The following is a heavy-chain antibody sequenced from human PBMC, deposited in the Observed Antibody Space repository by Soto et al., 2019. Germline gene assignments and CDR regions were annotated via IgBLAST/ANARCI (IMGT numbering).Heavy chain of an antibody. CDR3: ARGDATKIVVTTYYGMDV. V-gene: IGHV1-69*12. J-gene: IGHJ6*02. CDR1: GGSLSNFG. CDR2: IIPVFGTA. D-gene: IGHD4-17*01. Sequence: QVQLVQSGAEVKKPGSSVKVSCKASGGSLSNFGISWVRQAPGQGLEWMGGIIPVFGTANYAQKFQGRVPICANXSTIIVYMNVTSLRSEDTAVYYCARGDATKIVVTTYYGMDVWGQGTTVTVSS.